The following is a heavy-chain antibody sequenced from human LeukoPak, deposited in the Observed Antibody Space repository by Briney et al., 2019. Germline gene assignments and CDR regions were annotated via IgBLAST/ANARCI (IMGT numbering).Heavy chain of an antibody. D-gene: IGHD5-18*01. J-gene: IGHJ4*02. CDR2: IIPIFGTA. CDR1: GYTFTSYA. V-gene: IGHV1-69*13. Sequence: SVTVSCKASGYTFTSYAISWVRQAPGQGLEWMGGIIPIFGTANYAQKFQGRVTITADESTSTAYMELSSLRSEDTAVYYCARVRVIRGYSYGLNYYFDYWGQGTLVTVSS. CDR3: ARVRVIRGYSYGLNYYFDY.